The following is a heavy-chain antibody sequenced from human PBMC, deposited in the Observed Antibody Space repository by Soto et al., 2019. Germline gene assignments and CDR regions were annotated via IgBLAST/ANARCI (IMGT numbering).Heavy chain of an antibody. V-gene: IGHV1-24*01. CDR2: FDPEDGET. Sequence: ASGKVSCKVSGYTLTELSMHWVRQAPGKGLEWMGGFDPEDGETIYAQKFQGRVTMTEDTSTDTAYMELSSLRSEDTAVYYCARTVTIFGVVRGDYFDYWGQGTLVTVSS. J-gene: IGHJ4*02. CDR1: GYTLTELS. CDR3: ARTVTIFGVVRGDYFDY. D-gene: IGHD3-3*01.